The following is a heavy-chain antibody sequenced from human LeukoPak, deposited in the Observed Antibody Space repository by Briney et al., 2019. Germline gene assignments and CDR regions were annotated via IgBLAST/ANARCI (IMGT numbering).Heavy chain of an antibody. V-gene: IGHV3-74*01. D-gene: IGHD6-19*01. CDR1: GFTFSNYW. J-gene: IGHJ3*02. CDR3: ARSNTGWFDAFDI. CDR2: INGDGSTT. Sequence: GGSLRLSCAASGFTFSNYWMYWVRQPPGKGLVWVSRINGDGSTTDYADSVKGRFTISRDNAKNTLYLQMNSLRADDTAVYYCARSNTGWFDAFDIWGQGTMVTVSS.